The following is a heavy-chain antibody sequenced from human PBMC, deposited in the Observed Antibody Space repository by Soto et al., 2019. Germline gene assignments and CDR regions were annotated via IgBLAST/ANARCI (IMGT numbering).Heavy chain of an antibody. CDR1: GGSFSGYY. CDR3: ARAARSSTSCYFDY. V-gene: IGHV4-34*01. CDR2: INHSGST. J-gene: IGHJ4*02. D-gene: IGHD2-2*01. Sequence: SETLSLTCAVYGGSFSGYYWSWIRQPPGKGLEWIGEINHSGSTNYNPSLKSRVTISVDTSKNQFSLKLSSVTAADTAVYYCARAARSSTSCYFDYWGQGTLVTVS.